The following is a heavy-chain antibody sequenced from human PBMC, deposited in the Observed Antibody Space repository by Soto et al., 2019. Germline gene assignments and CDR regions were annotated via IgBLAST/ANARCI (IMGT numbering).Heavy chain of an antibody. CDR2: INHSGST. D-gene: IGHD3-10*01. CDR3: ARAGELLWFGEFGRSTDY. V-gene: IGHV4-34*01. CDR1: GGSFSGYY. Sequence: SETLSLTCAVYGGSFSGYYWSWIRQPPGKGLEWIGEINHSGSTNYNPSLKSRVTISVDTSKNQFSLKLSSVTAADTAVYYCARAGELLWFGEFGRSTDYWGQGTLVTVSS. J-gene: IGHJ4*02.